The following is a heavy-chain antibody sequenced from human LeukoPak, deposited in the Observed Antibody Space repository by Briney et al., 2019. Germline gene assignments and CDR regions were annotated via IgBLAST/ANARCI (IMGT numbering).Heavy chain of an antibody. V-gene: IGHV4-39*07. CDR2: IYYSGST. CDR3: ARGGPTVTNWFDP. CDR1: GGSISSSSYY. J-gene: IGHJ5*02. D-gene: IGHD4-17*01. Sequence: SETLSLTCAVSGGSISSSSYYWGWIRQPPGKGLEWIGSIYYSGSTYYNPSLKSRVTISVDTSKNQFSLKLSSVTAADTAVYYCARGGPTVTNWFDPWGQGTLVTVSS.